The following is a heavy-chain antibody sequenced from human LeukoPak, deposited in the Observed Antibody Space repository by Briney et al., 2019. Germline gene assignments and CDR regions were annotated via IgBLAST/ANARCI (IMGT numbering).Heavy chain of an antibody. CDR3: ARGYSGSYIDY. D-gene: IGHD1-26*01. CDR1: SGSFSGYY. J-gene: IGHJ4*02. V-gene: IGHV4-34*01. CDR2: INHSGST. Sequence: SETLSLTCAVYSGSFSGYYGSWISQPPGKGLEWIGEINHSGSTNYNPSLKSRVTISVDTSKSQFSLKLSSVTAADTAVYYCARGYSGSYIDYWGQGTLVTVSS.